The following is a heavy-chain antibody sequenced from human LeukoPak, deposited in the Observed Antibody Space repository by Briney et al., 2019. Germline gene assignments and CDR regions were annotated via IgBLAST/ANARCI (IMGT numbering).Heavy chain of an antibody. Sequence: GGALRLSCAASGFAFSSYSMNWVRQAPGKGLEWVSSISSTSRYIYYADSVKGRFTISRDNAKNSLYLQMNSLRAEDTAVYYCARIMGGYYGSGSYYPPPFFDYWGQGTLVTVSS. J-gene: IGHJ4*02. CDR1: GFAFSSYS. CDR2: ISSTSRYI. D-gene: IGHD3-10*01. V-gene: IGHV3-21*01. CDR3: ARIMGGYYGSGSYYPPPFFDY.